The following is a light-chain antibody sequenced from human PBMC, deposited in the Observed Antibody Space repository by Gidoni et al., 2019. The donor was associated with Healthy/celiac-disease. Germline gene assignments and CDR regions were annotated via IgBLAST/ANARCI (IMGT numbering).Light chain of an antibody. CDR2: VAS. CDR1: QSISSW. J-gene: IGKJ2*01. Sequence: DSQITQSPSTLSASVGDRVTLTRRASQSISSWLNWYQQKPGKAPKLLIYVASRLESGVPSRFSGSGSGTEFTLTISSLQPDDFATYYCQQYNSYSTFGQGTKLEIK. V-gene: IGKV1-5*01. CDR3: QQYNSYST.